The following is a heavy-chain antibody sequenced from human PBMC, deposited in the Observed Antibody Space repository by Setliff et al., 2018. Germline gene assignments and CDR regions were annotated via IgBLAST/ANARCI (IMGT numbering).Heavy chain of an antibody. CDR2: IFHSGST. CDR3: ARVADGSGSFYLGFDY. D-gene: IGHD3-10*01. CDR1: GDSISSGSYY. V-gene: IGHV4-31*03. J-gene: IGHJ4*02. Sequence: SETLSLTCTVSGDSISSGSYYWNWIRQHPEKGLEWLGYIFHSGSTHYNSSLKSRITISIDTSKNHFSLELNSVTAADSAVYYCARVADGSGSFYLGFDYWGQGILGTVSS.